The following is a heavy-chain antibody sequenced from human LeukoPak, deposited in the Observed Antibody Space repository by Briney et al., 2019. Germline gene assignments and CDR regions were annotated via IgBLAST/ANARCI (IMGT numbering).Heavy chain of an antibody. Sequence: GGSLRLSCAASGFPFDDYAMHWVRQAPGKGLEWVSGISWNSGSIGYADSVKGRFTISRDNAKNSLYLQMNSLRAEDTALYYCAKDFYYDSSGLVFDYWGQGTLVTVSS. J-gene: IGHJ4*02. V-gene: IGHV3-9*01. CDR2: ISWNSGSI. CDR3: AKDFYYDSSGLVFDY. CDR1: GFPFDDYA. D-gene: IGHD3-22*01.